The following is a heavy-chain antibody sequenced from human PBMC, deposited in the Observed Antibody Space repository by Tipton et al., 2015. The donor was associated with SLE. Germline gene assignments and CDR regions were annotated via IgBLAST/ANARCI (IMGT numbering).Heavy chain of an antibody. J-gene: IGHJ5*02. CDR2: INHSGRT. D-gene: IGHD2-21*01. V-gene: IGHV4-34*01. Sequence: TLSLTCSLYGESFSDYYWTWIRQPPGKGLEWIGEINHSGRTNYSPSLTSRVNISIDTSKNQFSLRLSSVTAADTAVYYCARVVVVIATPRAYNDRWGQGTLVTVSS. CDR3: ARVVVVIATPRAYNDR. CDR1: GESFSDYY.